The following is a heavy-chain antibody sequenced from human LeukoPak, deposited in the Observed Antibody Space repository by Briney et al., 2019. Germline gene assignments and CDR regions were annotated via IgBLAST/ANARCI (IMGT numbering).Heavy chain of an antibody. CDR3: ARGRLWFGE. D-gene: IGHD3-10*01. Sequence: PSETLSLTCTVSGGSISSYYWSWIRQPPGKGLEWIGYIYYSGSTNYNPSLKSRVTISVDTSKNQFSLKLSSVTATDTAVYYCARGRLWFGEWGQGTLVTVSS. CDR1: GGSISSYY. V-gene: IGHV4-59*01. CDR2: IYYSGST. J-gene: IGHJ4*02.